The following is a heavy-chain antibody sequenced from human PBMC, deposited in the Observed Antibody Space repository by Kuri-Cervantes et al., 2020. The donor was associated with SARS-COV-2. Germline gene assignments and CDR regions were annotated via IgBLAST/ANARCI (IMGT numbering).Heavy chain of an antibody. D-gene: IGHD3-9*01. CDR1: GGSIDSSSYY. CDR2: MYYGGST. J-gene: IGHJ4*02. Sequence: SETLSLTCSVSGGSIDSSSYYWGWIRQPPGKGLEWIGNMYYGGSTYYNPSLKSRVTISVDTSQKLFSLNLSSVTAADTAVYYCARQSFDIMTGFYPGFDDWGRGTLVTVSS. CDR3: ARQSFDIMTGFYPGFDD. V-gene: IGHV4-39*07.